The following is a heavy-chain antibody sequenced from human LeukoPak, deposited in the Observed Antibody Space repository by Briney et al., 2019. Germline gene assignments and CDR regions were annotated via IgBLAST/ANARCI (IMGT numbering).Heavy chain of an antibody. D-gene: IGHD1-14*01. Sequence: SETLSLTCAVYGGSFSGYYWSWIRQPPGKGLEWIGEINHSGSTNYNPSLKSRVTISVDTSKNQFSLKLSSVTAADTAVYYCARQRPPTLYYYYYYGMDVWGQGTTVTVSS. CDR1: GGSFSGYY. CDR2: INHSGST. V-gene: IGHV4-34*01. CDR3: ARQRPPTLYYYYYYGMDV. J-gene: IGHJ6*02.